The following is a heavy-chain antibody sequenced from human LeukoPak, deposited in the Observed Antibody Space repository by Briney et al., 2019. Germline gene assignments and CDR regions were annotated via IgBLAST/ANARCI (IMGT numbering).Heavy chain of an antibody. CDR1: GGSISSYF. CDR2: IYASGST. V-gene: IGHV4-4*07. J-gene: IGHJ4*02. CDR3: AMGSEIYYTFDT. Sequence: SETLSLTCTVSGGSISSYFWSWIRQPAGKGLEWIGRIYASGSTNYSPSLKSRVTMSVDTSKNRFSLKLTSVTAADTAVYYCAMGSEIYYTFDTWGRGTLVTVSS. D-gene: IGHD3-10*01.